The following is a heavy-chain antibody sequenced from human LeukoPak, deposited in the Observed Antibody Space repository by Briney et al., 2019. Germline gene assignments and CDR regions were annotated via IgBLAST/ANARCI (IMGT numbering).Heavy chain of an antibody. CDR1: GFNFNSYW. J-gene: IGHJ4*02. V-gene: IGHV3-7*04. Sequence: GGSLRLSCAASGFNFNSYWMSWVRQAPGKGPECVANIKQDGSEIYFVDSVKGRFTISRGNAKSSLYLQMNSLRGEDTAVYYCARARYGSGGYFFDFWGQGTLVTVSS. CDR3: ARARYGSGGYFFDF. CDR2: IKQDGSEI. D-gene: IGHD3-10*01.